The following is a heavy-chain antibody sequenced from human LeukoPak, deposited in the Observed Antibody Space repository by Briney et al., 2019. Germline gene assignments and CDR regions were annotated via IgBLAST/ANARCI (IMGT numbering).Heavy chain of an antibody. Sequence: PGGSPRLSCAASGFTFSSYGMHWFRQAPGKGLEWVAVIWYDGSNKYYADSVKGRFTISRDNSKNTLYLQMNSLRAEDTAVYYCAKDRGIPVAGIYDYWGQGTLVTVSS. CDR3: AKDRGIPVAGIYDY. CDR2: IWYDGSNK. J-gene: IGHJ4*02. V-gene: IGHV3-33*06. D-gene: IGHD6-19*01. CDR1: GFTFSSYG.